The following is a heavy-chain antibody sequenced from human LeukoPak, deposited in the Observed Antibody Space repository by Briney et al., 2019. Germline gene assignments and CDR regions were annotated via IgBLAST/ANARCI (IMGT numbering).Heavy chain of an antibody. V-gene: IGHV1-24*01. CDR1: GYSLTELS. CDR2: FDPEDGET. J-gene: IGHJ4*02. CDR3: ATDHGPGKYYYDSSGLDY. D-gene: IGHD3-22*01. Sequence: ASVKVSCKVSGYSLTELSMHWVRQAPGKGLEWMVGFDPEDGETIYAQKFQGRVTMTEDTSTDTAYMELSSLRSEDTAVYYCATDHGPGKYYYDSSGLDYWGQGTLVTVSS.